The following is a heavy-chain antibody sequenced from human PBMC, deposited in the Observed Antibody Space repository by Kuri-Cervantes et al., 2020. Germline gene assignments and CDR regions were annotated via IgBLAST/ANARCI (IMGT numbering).Heavy chain of an antibody. J-gene: IGHJ4*02. D-gene: IGHD1-14*01. V-gene: IGHV3-21*01. CDR1: GFTFSSYG. CDR2: ISSSSSYI. CDR3: AREPPQTGDY. Sequence: GESLNISCAASGFTFSSYGMHWVRQAPGKGLEWVSSISSSSSYIYYADSVKGLFTIARDNAKNSLYLQMNILRAEDTAAYYCAREPPQTGDYWGQGTLVTVSS.